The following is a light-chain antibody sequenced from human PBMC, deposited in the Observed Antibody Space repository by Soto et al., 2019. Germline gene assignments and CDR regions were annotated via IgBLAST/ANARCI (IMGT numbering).Light chain of an antibody. CDR3: CSYAGSYTYV. CDR2: DVS. Sequence: QSVLTQPRSVSGSPGQSVTISCTGTSSDVGGYNYVSWYQQHPDKAPKVMIYDVSKRPSGVPDRFSGSKSGNTASLTISGLQAEDEADYYCCSYAGSYTYVFGSGTKGTAL. CDR1: SSDVGGYNY. J-gene: IGLJ1*01. V-gene: IGLV2-11*01.